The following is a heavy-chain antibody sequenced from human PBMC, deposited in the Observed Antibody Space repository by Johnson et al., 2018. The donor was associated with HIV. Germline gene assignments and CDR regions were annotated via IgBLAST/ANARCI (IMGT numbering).Heavy chain of an antibody. V-gene: IGHV3-11*04. CDR2: SSRSGSTI. Sequence: QVLLVESGGGLVKPGGSLRLSCAASGFTFSDYYMRWIRQTPGKGLEWVSDSSRSGSTIYYADSVKGRFPISRDNAKNSLFLQMSSLRAEDTAVYYCARVGPRSKGGPVDAFDIWGQGTMVTVSS. CDR3: ARVGPRSKGGPVDAFDI. J-gene: IGHJ3*02. D-gene: IGHD3-16*01. CDR1: GFTFSDYY.